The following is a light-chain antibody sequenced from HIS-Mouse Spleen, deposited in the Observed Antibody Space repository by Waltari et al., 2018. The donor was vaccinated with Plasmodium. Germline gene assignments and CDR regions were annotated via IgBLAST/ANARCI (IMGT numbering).Light chain of an antibody. CDR3: SSYTSSSTRV. J-gene: IGLJ2*01. Sequence: QSALTQPASVSGSPGQSITISCTGTSSDVGGYNYVSWYQPRPGKAPKLMIYEVSNRPSGVSNRFSGSKSGNTASLTISGLQAEDEADYYCSSYTSSSTRVFGGGTKLTVL. V-gene: IGLV2-14*01. CDR2: EVS. CDR1: SSDVGGYNY.